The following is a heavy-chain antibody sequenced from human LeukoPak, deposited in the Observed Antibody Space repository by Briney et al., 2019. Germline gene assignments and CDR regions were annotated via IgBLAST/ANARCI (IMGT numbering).Heavy chain of an antibody. D-gene: IGHD7-27*01. J-gene: IGHJ4*02. CDR2: INGDGSST. V-gene: IGHV3-74*01. Sequence: GGSLRLSCAASGFSFSTYWMHWVRQASGKGLVWASRINGDGSSTNYADSVKGRFTISRDNAKNTLYLQMNSLRAEDTAVYFCARRSKLGGFFDNWGQGTLVTVSS. CDR3: ARRSKLGGFFDN. CDR1: GFSFSTYW.